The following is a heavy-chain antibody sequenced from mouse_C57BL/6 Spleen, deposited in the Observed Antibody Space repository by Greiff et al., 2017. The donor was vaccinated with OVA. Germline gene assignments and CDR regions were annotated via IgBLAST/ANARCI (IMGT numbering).Heavy chain of an antibody. Sequence: EVKVVESGGGLVKPGGSLKLSCAASGFTFSDYGMHWVRQAPEKGLEWVAYISSGSSTIYYADTVKGRFTISRDNAKNTLFLQMTSLRSEDTAMYYCARGHYYGSSSDWYFDVWGTGTTVTVSS. CDR1: GFTFSDYG. CDR2: ISSGSSTI. CDR3: ARGHYYGSSSDWYFDV. V-gene: IGHV5-17*01. J-gene: IGHJ1*03. D-gene: IGHD1-1*01.